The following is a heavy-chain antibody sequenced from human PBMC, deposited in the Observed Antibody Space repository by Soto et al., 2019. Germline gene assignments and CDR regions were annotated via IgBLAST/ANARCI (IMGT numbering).Heavy chain of an antibody. D-gene: IGHD6-6*01. CDR1: GFTFSSYG. CDR3: AKGGGWGSSQYYFDY. V-gene: IGHV3-30*18. J-gene: IGHJ4*02. CDR2: ISYDGSNK. Sequence: HPGGSLRLSCAASGFTFSSYGMHWVRQAPGKGLEWVAVISYDGSNKYYADSVKGRFTISRDNSKNTLYLQMNSLRAEDTAVYYCAKGGGWGSSQYYFDYWGQGTLVTVSS.